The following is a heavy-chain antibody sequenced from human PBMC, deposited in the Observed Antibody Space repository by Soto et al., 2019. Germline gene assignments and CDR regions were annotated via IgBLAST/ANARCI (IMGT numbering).Heavy chain of an antibody. CDR2: ISGSGGST. Sequence: GGSLRLSCAASGFTFSSYAMSWVRQAPGKGLEWVSAISGSGGSTYYADSVKGRFTISRDNSKNTLYLQMNSLRAEDTAVYYCAKLYCSSTSCYDNAFDIWGQGTMVTVS. D-gene: IGHD2-2*01. CDR3: AKLYCSSTSCYDNAFDI. V-gene: IGHV3-23*01. CDR1: GFTFSSYA. J-gene: IGHJ3*02.